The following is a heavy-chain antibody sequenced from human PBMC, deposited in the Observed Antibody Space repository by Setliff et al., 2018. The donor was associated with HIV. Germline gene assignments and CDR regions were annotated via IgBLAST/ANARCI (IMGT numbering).Heavy chain of an antibody. Sequence: LSLTCTVSGDSISSYYWTWIRQSPAKGLEWIGYIYYTGATNYNPSLKSRFTISRDNSKNTVYLQMNSLRIDDTGVYYCAIGPRVVATATGSSWGQGTLVTVSS. V-gene: IGHV4-59*01. D-gene: IGHD2-15*01. J-gene: IGHJ5*02. CDR2: IYYTGAT. CDR3: AIGPRVVATATGSS. CDR1: GDSISSYY.